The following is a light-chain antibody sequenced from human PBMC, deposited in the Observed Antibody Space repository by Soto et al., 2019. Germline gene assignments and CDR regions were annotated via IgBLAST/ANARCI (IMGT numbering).Light chain of an antibody. V-gene: IGKV1-39*01. Sequence: IRITQSPAAVSASVGDRVTITCRASQDIFSYLAWYQQKPGKAPKLLIYAASSLQSGVPSRFSGSGSGTDFTLTISSLQPEDFATYYCQQSYSTPLTFGGGTKVDIK. J-gene: IGKJ4*01. CDR1: QDIFSY. CDR2: AAS. CDR3: QQSYSTPLT.